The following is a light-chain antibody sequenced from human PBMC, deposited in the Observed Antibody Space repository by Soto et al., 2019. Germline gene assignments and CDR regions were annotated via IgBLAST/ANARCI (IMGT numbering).Light chain of an antibody. CDR2: DTS. CDR1: QSLTSN. J-gene: IGKJ4*01. Sequence: EIILTQSPATLYVSPGERATLSCRASQSLTSNSAWYQQRPGQAPRLLIYDTSTRATDIPARFSGSGSGTEFTLTIASLQSEDFAVYYCQQYNHWPRMLSFGGGTRV. V-gene: IGKV3-15*01. CDR3: QQYNHWPRMLS.